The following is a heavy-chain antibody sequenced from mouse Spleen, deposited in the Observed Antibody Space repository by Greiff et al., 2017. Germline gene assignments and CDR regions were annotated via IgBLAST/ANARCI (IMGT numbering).Heavy chain of an antibody. Sequence: DLVKPGASVKLSCKASGYTFTSYWINWIKQRPGQGLEWIGRIAPGSGSTYYNEMFKGKATLTVDTSSSTAYIQLSSLSSEDSAVYFCARQCDYDEHPYFDDWGQGTTRTVSS. CDR3: ARQCDYDEHPYFDD. D-gene: IGHD2-4*01. V-gene: IGHV1S41*01. J-gene: IGHJ2*01. CDR1: GYTFTSYW. CDR2: IAPGSGST.